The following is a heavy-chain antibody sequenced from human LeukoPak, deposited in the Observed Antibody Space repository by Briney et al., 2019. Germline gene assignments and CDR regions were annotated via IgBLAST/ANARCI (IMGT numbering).Heavy chain of an antibody. CDR1: GGTFSSYP. V-gene: IGHV1-69*05. CDR3: AGPYYYDSSGALDI. J-gene: IGHJ3*02. CDR2: IIPIFGTA. D-gene: IGHD3-22*01. Sequence: SVKVSCKSSGGTFSSYPFSGVGQPPDQGLDWLGGIIPIFGTANYAQKFQGRVTITTDESTSTAYMELSSLRSEDTAVYYCAGPYYYDSSGALDIWGQGTMVTVSS.